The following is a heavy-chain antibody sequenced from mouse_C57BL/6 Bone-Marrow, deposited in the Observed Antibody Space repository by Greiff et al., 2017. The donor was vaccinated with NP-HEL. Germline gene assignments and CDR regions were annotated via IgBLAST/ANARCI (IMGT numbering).Heavy chain of an antibody. D-gene: IGHD1-1*01. CDR3: AREGIYYYGSSLYWYFDV. Sequence: VQLQQSGPGLVKPSQSLSLTCSVTGYSITSGYYWNWIRQFPGNKLEWMGYISYDGSNNYNPSLKNRISITRDTSKNQFFLKLNSVTTEDTATYYCAREGIYYYGSSLYWYFDVWGTGTTVTVSS. V-gene: IGHV3-6*01. J-gene: IGHJ1*03. CDR1: GYSITSGYY. CDR2: ISYDGSN.